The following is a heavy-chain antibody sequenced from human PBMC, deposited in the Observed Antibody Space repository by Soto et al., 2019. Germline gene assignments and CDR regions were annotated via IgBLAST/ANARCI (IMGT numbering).Heavy chain of an antibody. D-gene: IGHD1-26*01. CDR1: GGSFSGYY. CDR2: INHSGST. CDR3: ASLKGLVRSYGRFNGMDV. J-gene: IGHJ6*02. V-gene: IGHV4-34*01. Sequence: PSETLSLTCAVYGGSFSGYYWSWIRQPPGKGLEWIGEINHSGSTNYNPSLKSRVTISVDTSKNQFSLNLSSVTAADTAVYYCASLKGLVRSYGRFNGMDVWGHGTTVTVSS.